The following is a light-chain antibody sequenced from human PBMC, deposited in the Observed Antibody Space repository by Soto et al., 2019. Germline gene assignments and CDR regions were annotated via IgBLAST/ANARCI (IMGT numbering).Light chain of an antibody. CDR3: QQYNNWPPWT. CDR2: GAS. Sequence: EIVMTQSPVTLSVSPGERATLACRASQSIRNNLAWYQQKPGQPPRLLIYGASTRATGTPARFSGSGSGTDFTLPVSDLQSEDFAVYYCQQYNNWPPWTFGHGTQVEIK. V-gene: IGKV3-15*01. J-gene: IGKJ1*01. CDR1: QSIRNN.